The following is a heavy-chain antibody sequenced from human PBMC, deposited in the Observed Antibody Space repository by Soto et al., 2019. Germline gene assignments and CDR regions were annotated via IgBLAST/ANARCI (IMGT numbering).Heavy chain of an antibody. CDR2: IFHSGTT. J-gene: IGHJ4*02. CDR3: AREPYPPKARNDC. V-gene: IGHV4-30-4*01. CDR1: GDAITSAGYC. Sequence: SEPLCLASSVSGDAITSAGYCGPLIIQPPGKGLEWMGYIFHSGTTYYNPSLKGRLLISIENSRNQFSLRRTSVTAADSAVYFCAREPYPPKARNDCWGPGSLVTVSA.